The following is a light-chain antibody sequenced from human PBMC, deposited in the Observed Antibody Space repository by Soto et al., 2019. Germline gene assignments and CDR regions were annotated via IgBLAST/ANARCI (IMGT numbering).Light chain of an antibody. CDR1: SSDVGGYKY. Sequence: QSALTQPASVSGSPGQSITISCAGTSSDVGGYKYVCWYQQHPGKAPKLIIYDVSIRPSGVSDRFSGSKSGNTASLTISGLQTQDEADYYCSSYTGSSTLVVFGGGTKLTVL. J-gene: IGLJ3*02. V-gene: IGLV2-14*03. CDR3: SSYTGSSTLVV. CDR2: DVS.